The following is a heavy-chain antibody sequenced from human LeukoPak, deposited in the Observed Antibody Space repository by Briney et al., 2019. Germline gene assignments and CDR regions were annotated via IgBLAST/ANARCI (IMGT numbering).Heavy chain of an antibody. CDR3: ARFSDYGGNSGFDY. CDR1: GYTFTSYG. D-gene: IGHD4-23*01. Sequence: ASVKVSCKASGYTFTSYGISWVRQAPGRGLEWMGWISAYNDNTNYAQKLQGRVTMTTDTSTSTAYMELRSLRSDDTAVYYCARFSDYGGNSGFDYWGQGTLVTVSS. CDR2: ISAYNDNT. V-gene: IGHV1-18*01. J-gene: IGHJ4*02.